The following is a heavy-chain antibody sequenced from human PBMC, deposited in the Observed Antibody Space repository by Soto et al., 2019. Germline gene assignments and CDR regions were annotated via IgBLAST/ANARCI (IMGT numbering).Heavy chain of an antibody. Sequence: QPVWSLILSFAASGFTFSSYGMHWVRQAPGKGLEWVAVIWYDGGNKYYADSVKGRFTISRDNSKNTLYLQMNSLRAEDTAVYYCAREGVGPAARGGYYYYYYGRDVWCQGTKVTVSS. CDR2: IWYDGGNK. D-gene: IGHD2-2*01. CDR1: GFTFSSYG. J-gene: IGHJ6*02. CDR3: AREGVGPAARGGYYYYYYGRDV. V-gene: IGHV3-33*01.